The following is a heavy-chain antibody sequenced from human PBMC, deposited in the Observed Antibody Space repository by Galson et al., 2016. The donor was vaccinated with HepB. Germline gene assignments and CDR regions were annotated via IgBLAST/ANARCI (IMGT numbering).Heavy chain of an antibody. CDR2: IKTDG. CDR3: VRDGLGAFNL. CDR1: GFTFSRHW. J-gene: IGHJ3*01. Sequence: SLRLSCAASGFTFSRHWMHWVRQAPGKGLVWVSRIKTDGTYADSLEGRFTSTRDNAKNTLYLDMNSLRVEDTAIYYCVRDGLGAFNLWGRGTMVTVSS. D-gene: IGHD7-27*01. V-gene: IGHV3-74*01.